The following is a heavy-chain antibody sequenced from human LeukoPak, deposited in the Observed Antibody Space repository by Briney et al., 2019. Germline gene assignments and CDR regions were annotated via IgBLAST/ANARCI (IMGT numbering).Heavy chain of an antibody. CDR3: ARGRLTGRYFDY. CDR2: ISSSSSYI. V-gene: IGHV3-21*01. J-gene: IGHJ4*02. D-gene: IGHD7-27*01. Sequence: GGSLRLSCAASGFTFSSYSMNWVRQAPGKGLEWVSSISSSSSYIYYADSVKGRFTISRDNAKNSLYLQMNSLRAEDTAVYYCARGRLTGRYFDYWGQGTLVTVSS. CDR1: GFTFSSYS.